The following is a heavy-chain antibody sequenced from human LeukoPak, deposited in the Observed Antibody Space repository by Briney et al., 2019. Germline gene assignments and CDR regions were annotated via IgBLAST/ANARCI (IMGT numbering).Heavy chain of an antibody. V-gene: IGHV4-39*01. CDR3: ARHVGYYDTTGNFRDY. CDR1: GGSVSSSSYY. D-gene: IGHD3-22*01. CDR2: MYYTGST. J-gene: IGHJ4*02. Sequence: PSETLSLTCTVSGGSVSSSSYYWGWIRQPPGKGLEWIGSMYYTGSTYYNPSLKSRVTISVDTSKNQFSLKLSSVTAADTAVYYCARHVGYYDTTGNFRDYWGRGTLVTVSS.